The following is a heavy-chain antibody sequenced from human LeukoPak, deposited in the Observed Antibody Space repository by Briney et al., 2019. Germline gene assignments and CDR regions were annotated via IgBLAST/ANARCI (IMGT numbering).Heavy chain of an antibody. CDR1: GGYISSYY. V-gene: IGHV4-59*08. Sequence: SETLSLTCTVSGGYISSYYWSWIRQPPGKGLEWNGYIYYSGSTNYNPSLKSRVTISVDTSKNQFSLKLSSVTAADTAVYYCARHRDPGGYFDYWGQGTLVTVSS. D-gene: IGHD1-14*01. J-gene: IGHJ4*02. CDR3: ARHRDPGGYFDY. CDR2: IYYSGST.